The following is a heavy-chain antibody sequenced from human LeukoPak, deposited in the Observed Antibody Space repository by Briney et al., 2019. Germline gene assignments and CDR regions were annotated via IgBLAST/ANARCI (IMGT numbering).Heavy chain of an antibody. Sequence: SETLSLTCTVSGASIDNYYWDWIPQSPGKGLEWIACISNSGSTKYNPSLTDRVTMSVDRSKNQVSLRLRSVTAADTGVYYCTKGYYEPFDKWGQGTLVTVSS. CDR1: GASIDNYY. D-gene: IGHD3-22*01. CDR2: ISNSGST. V-gene: IGHV4-59*13. CDR3: TKGYYEPFDK. J-gene: IGHJ4*02.